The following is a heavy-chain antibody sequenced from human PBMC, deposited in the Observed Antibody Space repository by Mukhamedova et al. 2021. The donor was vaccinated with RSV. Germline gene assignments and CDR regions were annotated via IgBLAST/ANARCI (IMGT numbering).Heavy chain of an antibody. CDR3: ARRAYDSSGYYYVGY. CDR2: INPNSGGT. Sequence: GLEWMGWINPNSGGTNYAQKFQGWVTMTRDTSISTAYMELSRLRSDDTAVYYCARRAYDSSGYYYVGYWGQGTLVTVSS. V-gene: IGHV1-2*04. J-gene: IGHJ4*02. D-gene: IGHD3-22*01.